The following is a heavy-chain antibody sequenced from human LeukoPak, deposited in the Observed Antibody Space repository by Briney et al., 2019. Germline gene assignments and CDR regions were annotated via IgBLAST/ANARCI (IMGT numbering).Heavy chain of an antibody. Sequence: SETLSLTRAVYGVSFNGYYWSLIRQPPGKGLEWIGEINHSGSTNYNPSLKSRVTISVDTSKNQFSLKLSSVTAADTAVYYCARSFRTTVTTGYYYYMDVWGKGTTVTVSS. CDR3: ARSFRTTVTTGYYYYMDV. V-gene: IGHV4-34*01. J-gene: IGHJ6*03. CDR1: GVSFNGYY. CDR2: INHSGST. D-gene: IGHD4-17*01.